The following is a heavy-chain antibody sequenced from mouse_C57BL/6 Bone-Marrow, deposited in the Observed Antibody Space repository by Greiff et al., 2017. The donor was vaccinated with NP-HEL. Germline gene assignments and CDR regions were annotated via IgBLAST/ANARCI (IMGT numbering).Heavy chain of an antibody. CDR3: ARRSYGYDAYFDY. CDR2: INPSSGYT. D-gene: IGHD2-2*01. Sequence: QVQLQQSGAELAKPGASVKLSCKASGYTFTSYWMHWVKQRPGQGLEWIGYINPSSGYTKYNQKFKDKATLTADKSSSTAYMQLSSLTYEDSAVYYCARRSYGYDAYFDYWGQGTTLTVSS. J-gene: IGHJ2*01. CDR1: GYTFTSYW. V-gene: IGHV1-7*01.